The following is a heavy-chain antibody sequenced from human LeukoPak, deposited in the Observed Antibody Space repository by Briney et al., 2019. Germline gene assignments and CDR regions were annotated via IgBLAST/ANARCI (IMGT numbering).Heavy chain of an antibody. CDR2: ITASGTAM. CDR1: GFTFSSYA. J-gene: IGHJ4*02. Sequence: GGSLRLSCAASGFTFSSYAMSWVRQAPGKGLEWVSHITASGTAMFYADSVKGRFTISRDNAKNSLYLQMNSLRAEDTAVYYCARVPYGGNSGLFDYWGQGTLVTVSS. V-gene: IGHV3-48*01. D-gene: IGHD4-23*01. CDR3: ARVPYGGNSGLFDY.